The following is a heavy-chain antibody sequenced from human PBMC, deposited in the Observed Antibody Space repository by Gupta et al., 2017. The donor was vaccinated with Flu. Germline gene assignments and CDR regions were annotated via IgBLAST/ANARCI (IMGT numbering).Heavy chain of an antibody. D-gene: IGHD2-15*01. J-gene: IGHJ4*02. CDR3: ARRAGIYCSATSCYFDN. CDR2: MNPNRGDT. V-gene: IGHV1-8*01. CDR1: GYAVNSFH. Sequence: QVQLVQSGAEVKKPGDSVRVSCKASGYAVNSFHINWVRQATGQGLGWMGWMNPNRGDTGYAQKFQGRVTMTRDTSTNTVYLELRSLSSGDTATSYWARRAGIYCSATSCYFDNWGQGTLVTVSS.